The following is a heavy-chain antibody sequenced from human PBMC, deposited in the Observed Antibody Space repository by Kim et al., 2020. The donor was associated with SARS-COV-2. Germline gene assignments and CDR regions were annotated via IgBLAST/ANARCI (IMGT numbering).Heavy chain of an antibody. Sequence: GGSLRLSCAASGFTFSDYYMSWIRQAPGKGLEWVSYISSSGSTIYYADSVKGRFTISRDNAKNSLYLQMNSLRAEDTAVYYCARAPYCSGGSCKGVVHYYYGMDVWGQGTTVTVSS. D-gene: IGHD2-15*01. J-gene: IGHJ6*02. CDR3: ARAPYCSGGSCKGVVHYYYGMDV. CDR2: ISSSGSTI. V-gene: IGHV3-11*01. CDR1: GFTFSDYY.